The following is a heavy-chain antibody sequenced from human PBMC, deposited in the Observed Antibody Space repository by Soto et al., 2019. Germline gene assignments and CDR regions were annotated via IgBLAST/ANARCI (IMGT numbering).Heavy chain of an antibody. CDR1: GYTFTGYD. Sequence: GXSVKVSCTAAGYTFTGYDMHWGRGAPGQGLEWMGIINPSGGSTSYAQKFQGRVTMTRDTSTSTVYMELSSLRSEDTAVYYCARDGTIVPAVISRCNVAARSKVMDVWGQGSTVNVS. D-gene: IGHD2-2*02. J-gene: IGHJ6*02. CDR3: ARDGTIVPAVISRCNVAARSKVMDV. V-gene: IGHV1-46*01. CDR2: INPSGGST.